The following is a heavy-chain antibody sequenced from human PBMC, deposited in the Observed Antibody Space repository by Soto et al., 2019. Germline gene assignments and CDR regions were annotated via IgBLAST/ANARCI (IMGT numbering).Heavy chain of an antibody. CDR2: IDHSGYT. Sequence: PSETLSLTCAVYGGSFSGYYWTWIRQPPGRGLEWFGEIDHSGYTNYNPSLKSRVTISVDTSKNQFSLRLTSVTAADTAVYYCARVRDWFDPWGQGTLVTVSS. CDR3: ARVRDWFDP. J-gene: IGHJ5*02. CDR1: GGSFSGYY. D-gene: IGHD3-3*01. V-gene: IGHV4-34*01.